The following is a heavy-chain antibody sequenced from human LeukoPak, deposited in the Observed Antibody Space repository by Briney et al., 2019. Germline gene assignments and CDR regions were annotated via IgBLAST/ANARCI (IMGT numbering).Heavy chain of an antibody. D-gene: IGHD6-19*01. CDR2: ISGSGGST. J-gene: IGHJ5*02. V-gene: IGHV3-23*01. CDR3: AKVSVQPGYSSGWSINWFDP. Sequence: GGSLRLSCAASGFTFSSYAMSWVRQAPGKGLEWVSAISGSGGSTYYADSVRGRFTISRDNSKNTLYLQMSSLRAEDTAVYYCAKVSVQPGYSSGWSINWFDPWGQGTLVTVSS. CDR1: GFTFSSYA.